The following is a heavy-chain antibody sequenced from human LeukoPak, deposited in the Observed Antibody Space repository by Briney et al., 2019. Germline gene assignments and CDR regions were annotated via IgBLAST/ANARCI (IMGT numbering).Heavy chain of an antibody. J-gene: IGHJ4*02. V-gene: IGHV3-66*01. CDR2: IYSGGIT. CDR1: GFTASSNY. D-gene: IGHD4-23*01. CDR3: ARVVIRPYYFDY. Sequence: GGSLRLSCPISGFTASSNYMSWVRQAPGKGLEWVSVIYSGGITDYAYSVKGRFTISRDNSKNTLHLQMNNLRAEDTAVYYCARVVIRPYYFDYWGQGTLVTVSS.